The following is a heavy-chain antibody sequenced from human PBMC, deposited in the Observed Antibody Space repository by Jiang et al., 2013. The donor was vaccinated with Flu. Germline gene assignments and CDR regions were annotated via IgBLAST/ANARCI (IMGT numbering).Heavy chain of an antibody. V-gene: IGHV4-34*01. D-gene: IGHD2-2*01. CDR3: ARVRTKSSWFDP. CDR1: GGSFSGYY. CDR2: VYHSGST. Sequence: LLKPSETLSLTCAVYGGSFSGYYWSWIRQPPGKGLEWIGTVYHSGSTYYNPSLKSRVTISVDTSKNQFSLELSSVTAADTAVYYCARVRTKSSWFDPWGLGTLVTVSS. J-gene: IGHJ5*02.